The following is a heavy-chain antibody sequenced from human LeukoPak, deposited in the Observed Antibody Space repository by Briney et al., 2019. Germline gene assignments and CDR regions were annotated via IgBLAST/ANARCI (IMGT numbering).Heavy chain of an antibody. Sequence: ASVKVSCKASGYTFTSYGISWVRQAPGQGREWMGWISGYTGNTNYAQKLQGRVTMTRDMSTSTVYMELSNLRSEDTAVYYCARVPKYAVRGYYYYMDVWGKGTTVTASS. D-gene: IGHD2-2*01. J-gene: IGHJ6*03. CDR1: GYTFTSYG. V-gene: IGHV1-18*01. CDR2: ISGYTGNT. CDR3: ARVPKYAVRGYYYYMDV.